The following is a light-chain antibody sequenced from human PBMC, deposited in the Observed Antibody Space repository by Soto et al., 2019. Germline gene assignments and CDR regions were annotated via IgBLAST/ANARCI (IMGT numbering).Light chain of an antibody. Sequence: EIVLTQSPATLSLPPGERATLSCRASQSVSSYLAWYQQKPGQAPRLLIYDASNRATGIPARFSGSGSGTDFTLTISSPEPEDFAVYYCQQSSNWPPTWTFGQGTKVDI. CDR3: QQSSNWPPTWT. J-gene: IGKJ1*01. CDR2: DAS. V-gene: IGKV3-11*01. CDR1: QSVSSY.